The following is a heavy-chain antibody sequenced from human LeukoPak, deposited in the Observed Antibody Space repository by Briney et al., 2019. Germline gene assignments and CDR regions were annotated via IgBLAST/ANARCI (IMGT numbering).Heavy chain of an antibody. CDR2: ISSSGTTI. CDR1: GFTFSSYE. D-gene: IGHD4/OR15-4a*01. J-gene: IGHJ4*02. V-gene: IGHV3-48*03. CDR3: ARRAGAYSHPYDY. Sequence: GGSLRLSCAASGFTFSSYEMNWVRQAPGKGLEWVSYISSSGTTIYYADSVKGRFTISRDNSKNTLYLQMNSLRAEDTAVYYCARRAGAYSHPYDYWGQGTLVTVSS.